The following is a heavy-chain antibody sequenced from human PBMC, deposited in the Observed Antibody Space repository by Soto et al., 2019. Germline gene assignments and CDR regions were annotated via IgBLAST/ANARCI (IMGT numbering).Heavy chain of an antibody. CDR2: IKEDGSEK. Sequence: PGGSPRLSFADSGFNFSSVWMSWVRQTPGQGLEWVANIKEDGSEKYYVDSVKGRFTISRDNAKNSLYLQMNSLRAEDTAVYYCTRNEDWGQGTLVTVSS. V-gene: IGHV3-7*03. J-gene: IGHJ4*02. CDR3: TRNED. CDR1: GFNFSSVW.